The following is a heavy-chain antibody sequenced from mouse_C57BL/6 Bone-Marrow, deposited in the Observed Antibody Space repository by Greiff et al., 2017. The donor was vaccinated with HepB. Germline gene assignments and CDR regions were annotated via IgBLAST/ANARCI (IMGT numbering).Heavy chain of an antibody. CDR3: VRPSYYSNPFAY. Sequence: EVKLVESGGGLVQPKGSLKLSCAASGFSFNTYAMNWVRQAPGKGLEWVARIRSKSNNYATYYADSVKDRFTISRDDSESMLYLQMNNLKTEDTAMYYCVRPSYYSNPFAYWGQGTLVTVSA. V-gene: IGHV10-1*01. CDR2: IRSKSNNYAT. J-gene: IGHJ3*01. CDR1: GFSFNTYA. D-gene: IGHD2-5*01.